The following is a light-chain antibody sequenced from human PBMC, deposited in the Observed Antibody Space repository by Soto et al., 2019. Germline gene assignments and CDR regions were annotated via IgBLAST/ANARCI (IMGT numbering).Light chain of an antibody. Sequence: EIVMTQSPATLSVSPGERATLSCRASQSVSNNLAWYQQKRGQAPRLLIYGASNRATGLPPRFSGSGSGTEFTLTISSLQFEDFAVYYCQQYNDWPYTFGQGTKLEIK. CDR1: QSVSNN. CDR3: QQYNDWPYT. CDR2: GAS. J-gene: IGKJ2*01. V-gene: IGKV3-15*01.